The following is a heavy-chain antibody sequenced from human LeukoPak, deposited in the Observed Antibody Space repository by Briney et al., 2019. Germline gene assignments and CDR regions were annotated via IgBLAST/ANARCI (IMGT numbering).Heavy chain of an antibody. Sequence: ASVKVSCKASGYTFTSYYMHWVRQAPGQGLEWMGIINPSGGSTSYAQKFQGRVTMTRNTSTSTVYMELSSLRSEDTAVYYCARTPHPYYYDSSGLYYYYYGMDVWGQGTTVTVSS. CDR3: ARTPHPYYYDSSGLYYYYYGMDV. J-gene: IGHJ6*02. D-gene: IGHD3-22*01. CDR1: GYTFTSYY. CDR2: INPSGGST. V-gene: IGHV1-46*01.